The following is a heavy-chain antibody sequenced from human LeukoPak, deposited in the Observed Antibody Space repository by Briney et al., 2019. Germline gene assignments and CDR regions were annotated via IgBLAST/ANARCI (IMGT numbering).Heavy chain of an antibody. J-gene: IGHJ4*02. CDR3: ARGREVPQGLYFFDY. V-gene: IGHV3-7*01. CDR1: GFTFSRYW. Sequence: GGSLRLSCAASGFTFSRYWMNWVRQAPGKGLEWVANIKQDGSEKNYVDSVKGRFTISRDNAKNSLYLQMNSLRVEDTAVYYCARGREVPQGLYFFDYWGQGTLVTVSS. D-gene: IGHD1-26*01. CDR2: IKQDGSEK.